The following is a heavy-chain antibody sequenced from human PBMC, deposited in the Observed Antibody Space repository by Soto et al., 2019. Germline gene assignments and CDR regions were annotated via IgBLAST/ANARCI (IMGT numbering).Heavy chain of an antibody. CDR1: GFTFSSYW. J-gene: IGHJ6*02. CDR3: ARDFPVGVIISPSGMDV. D-gene: IGHD3-3*01. V-gene: IGHV3-7*05. Sequence: GGSLRLSCAASGFTFSSYWMSWVRQAPGKGLEWVANKKQDGSEKYYVDSVKGRFTISRDNAKNSLYLQMNSLRAEDTAVYYCARDFPVGVIISPSGMDVWGQGTTVTVSS. CDR2: KKQDGSEK.